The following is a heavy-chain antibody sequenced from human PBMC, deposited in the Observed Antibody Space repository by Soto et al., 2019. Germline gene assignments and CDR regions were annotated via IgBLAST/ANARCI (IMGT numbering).Heavy chain of an antibody. CDR1: GFTLSDHY. CDR2: TRNKVNSFTT. J-gene: IGHJ4*02. D-gene: IGHD6-6*01. Sequence: GGSLRLSCAASGFTLSDHYMDWVRQAPGKGLEWVGRTRNKVNSFTTEYAASVKGRFTISRDDSKNSLYLQMNSLKTEDTAVYYCASLWHSNSASFGYWGQGSLVTVSS. CDR3: ASLWHSNSASFGY. V-gene: IGHV3-72*01.